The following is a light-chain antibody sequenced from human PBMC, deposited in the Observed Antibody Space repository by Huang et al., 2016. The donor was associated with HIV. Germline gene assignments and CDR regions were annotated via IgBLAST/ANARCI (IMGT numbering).Light chain of an antibody. V-gene: IGKV3-20*01. CDR2: GAS. Sequence: EIVLTQSPATLSLSPGERATLSCRASLSVRSNTYLAWYQQKPGQAPRLLIYGASSRATGIPDRFSGSGSGTDFTLTITRLEPEDSAVYYCQQYGSSPPYTFGQGTKLEIK. CDR3: QQYGSSPPYT. J-gene: IGKJ2*01. CDR1: LSVRSNTY.